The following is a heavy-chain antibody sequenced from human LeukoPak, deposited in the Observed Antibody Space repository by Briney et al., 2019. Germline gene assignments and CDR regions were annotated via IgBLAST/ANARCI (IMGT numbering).Heavy chain of an antibody. D-gene: IGHD3-10*01. CDR3: AREHKWFGGGKFDY. J-gene: IGHJ4*02. Sequence: PGGSLRLSCAASGFTFSSYEMNWVRQAPGKGPEGVSYISSSASTIHYADSVKGRFTISRDNAKNSLYLQMNSLRGEDAAVYYCAREHKWFGGGKFDYWGQGILVTVSS. CDR2: ISSSASTI. V-gene: IGHV3-48*03. CDR1: GFTFSSYE.